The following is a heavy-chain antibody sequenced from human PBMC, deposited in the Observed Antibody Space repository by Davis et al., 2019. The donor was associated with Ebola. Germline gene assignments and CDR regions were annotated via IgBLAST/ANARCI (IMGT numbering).Heavy chain of an antibody. CDR2: INPYSGGT. V-gene: IGHV1-2*06. J-gene: IGHJ5*02. CDR1: GYTFTGYY. CDR3: ARGHTYGRWDDWFDP. D-gene: IGHD1-26*01. Sequence: ASVKVSCKASGYTFTGYYIHWVRQAPAQGLEWMGRINPYSGGTNYAQKFLGRVTMTRDTSISTAYMELDRLRSDDTAVYYCARGHTYGRWDDWFDPWGQGTLVTVSS.